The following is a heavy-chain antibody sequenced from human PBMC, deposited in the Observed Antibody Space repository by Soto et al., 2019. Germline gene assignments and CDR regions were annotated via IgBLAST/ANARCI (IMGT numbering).Heavy chain of an antibody. J-gene: IGHJ6*02. V-gene: IGHV5-51*01. CDR1: GYSFTNNW. D-gene: IGHD6-13*01. CDR2: IYPGDSDT. Sequence: PGESLKISCKDYGYSFTNNWIAWVRQMPGKGLEWMGSIYPGDSDTRYSPSFEGQVTISADEAIDTAYLQWSSLKASDTAMYYCARHGTPDFPGYSSSWSYYYYGMDVWGQGTTVTVSS. CDR3: ARHGTPDFPGYSSSWSYYYYGMDV.